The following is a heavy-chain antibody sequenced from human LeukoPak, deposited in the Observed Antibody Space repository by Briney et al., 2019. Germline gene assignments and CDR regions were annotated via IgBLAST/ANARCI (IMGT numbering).Heavy chain of an antibody. CDR3: AKVTYCGGDCLPYYFDY. D-gene: IGHD2-21*01. Sequence: GGSLRLSWAASGFTFSSYAMSWVRQAPGKGLEWVSAISGSGGSTYYADSVKGRFTISRDNSKNTLYLQMNSLRAEDTAVYYCAKVTYCGGDCLPYYFDYWGQGTLVTVSS. CDR1: GFTFSSYA. J-gene: IGHJ4*02. V-gene: IGHV3-23*01. CDR2: ISGSGGST.